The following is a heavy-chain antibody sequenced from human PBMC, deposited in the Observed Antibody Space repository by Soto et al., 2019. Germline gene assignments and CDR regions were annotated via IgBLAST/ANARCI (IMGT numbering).Heavy chain of an antibody. D-gene: IGHD2-21*02. V-gene: IGHV4-31*03. CDR3: AYLDDCGGDCYHYFQH. CDR2: IYYSGST. J-gene: IGHJ1*01. Sequence: QVQLQESGPGLVKPSQTLSLTCTVSGGSISSGGYYWSWIRQHPGKGLEWIGYIYYSGSTYYNPSLKSGVTISVDTSKNQFSLKLISVTSADTAVYYCAYLDDCGGDCYHYFQHWGQGTLVTVSS. CDR1: GGSISSGGYY.